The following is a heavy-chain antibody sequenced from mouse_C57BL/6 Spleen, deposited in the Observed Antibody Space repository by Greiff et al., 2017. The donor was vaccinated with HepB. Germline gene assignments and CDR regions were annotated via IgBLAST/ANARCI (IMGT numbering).Heavy chain of an antibody. D-gene: IGHD1-1*01. Sequence: QVTLKVSGPGILQPSQTLSLTCSFSGFSLSTFGMGVGWIRQPSGTGLEWLAHIWWDDDKYYNPALKSRLTISKDTSINQVFLKIANVDTADTATYYWARIGDYGSSNYSHYSMDYWGQGTSVTVSS. V-gene: IGHV8-8*01. CDR1: GFSLSTFGMG. CDR2: IWWDDDK. J-gene: IGHJ4*01. CDR3: ARIGDYGSSNYSHYSMDY.